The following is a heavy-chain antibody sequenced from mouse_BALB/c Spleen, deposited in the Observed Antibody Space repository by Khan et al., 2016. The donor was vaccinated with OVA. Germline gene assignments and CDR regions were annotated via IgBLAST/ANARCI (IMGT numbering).Heavy chain of an antibody. D-gene: IGHD1-2*01. CDR3: RRGGRLPFAY. J-gene: IGHJ3*01. V-gene: IGHV1-47*01. CDR2: IHPYNDDT. CDR1: GYTFTTYP. Sequence: QVQLKQSGAELVKPGASMMMSCKALGYTFTTYPIEWMKQNHGRSLEWIGNIHPYNDDTKYNERFKGKAKLTVEKSSNTVYLELSRLTSDDSAVYYCRRGGRLPFAYWGQGTLVTVSA.